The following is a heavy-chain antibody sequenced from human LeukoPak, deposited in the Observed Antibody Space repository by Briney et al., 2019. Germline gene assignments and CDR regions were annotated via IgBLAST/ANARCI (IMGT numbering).Heavy chain of an antibody. Sequence: ASVKVSCKASGYTFTSYGISWVRQAPGQGLEWMGWVNPNSGGTNYAQKFQGRVTMTRDTSISTAYMEVSRLRSDDTAVYYCARVRSSSTFDIWGQGTMVTVSS. D-gene: IGHD6-13*01. J-gene: IGHJ3*02. V-gene: IGHV1-2*02. CDR3: ARVRSSSTFDI. CDR1: GYTFTSYG. CDR2: VNPNSGGT.